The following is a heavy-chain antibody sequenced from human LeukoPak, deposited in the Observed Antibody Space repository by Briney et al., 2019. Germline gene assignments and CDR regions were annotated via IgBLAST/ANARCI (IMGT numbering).Heavy chain of an antibody. V-gene: IGHV4-31*03. CDR1: GGSISSGDYH. J-gene: IGHJ4*02. CDR2: IHYSGST. CDR3: ARSRAGFTVIYFDY. Sequence: PSETLSLTCTVSGGSISSGDYHWSWIRQHPGKGLEWIGYIHYSGSTHYNPSLKSRVIISVDTSKNQFSLKLRSVAAADTAVYYCARSRAGFTVIYFDYWGQGTLVTVSS. D-gene: IGHD4-17*01.